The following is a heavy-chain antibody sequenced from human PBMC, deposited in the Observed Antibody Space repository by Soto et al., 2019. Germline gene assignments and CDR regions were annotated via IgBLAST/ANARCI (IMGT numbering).Heavy chain of an antibody. D-gene: IGHD3-3*01. CDR2: IIPIFGTA. V-gene: IGHV1-69*01. CDR1: RGTFSSYA. J-gene: IGHJ3*02. CDR3: ARGPITIFGVEYGAFDI. Sequence: QVQLVQSGAEVKKPGSSVKVSCKASRGTFSSYAISWVRQAPGQGLEWMGGIIPIFGTANYAQKFQGRVTITADESTSTAYMELSSLRSENTAVYYCARGPITIFGVEYGAFDIWGQGTMVTVSS.